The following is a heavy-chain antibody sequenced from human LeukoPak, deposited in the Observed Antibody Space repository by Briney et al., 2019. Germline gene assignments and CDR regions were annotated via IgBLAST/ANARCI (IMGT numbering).Heavy chain of an antibody. Sequence: GESLKISCEVSGSSFTSYWIAWVRQMPGQGLEWMGIIYPGDSDTRYSPSFQGQVTISADKSISTAYLQWSSLKASDTAMYYCAXXXXEAEGYYGMDVWGQGTTVTVSS. CDR2: IYPGDSDT. CDR1: GSSFTSYW. J-gene: IGHJ6*02. V-gene: IGHV5-51*01. CDR3: AXXXXEAEGYYGMDV.